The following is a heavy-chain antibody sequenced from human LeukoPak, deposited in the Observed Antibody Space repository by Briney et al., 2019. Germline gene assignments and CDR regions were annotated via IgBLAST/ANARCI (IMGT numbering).Heavy chain of an antibody. D-gene: IGHD5-18*01. CDR2: ISGSGGST. CDR3: AKVAPERVDTAMGLYYYYGMDV. Sequence: GGSLRLSCAASGFTFSSYAMSWVRQAPGRGLEWVSAISGSGGSTYYADSVKGRCTISRDNSKNTLYLQMNSLRAEDMAVYYCAKVAPERVDTAMGLYYYYGMDVWGQGTTVTVSS. V-gene: IGHV3-23*01. CDR1: GFTFSSYA. J-gene: IGHJ6*02.